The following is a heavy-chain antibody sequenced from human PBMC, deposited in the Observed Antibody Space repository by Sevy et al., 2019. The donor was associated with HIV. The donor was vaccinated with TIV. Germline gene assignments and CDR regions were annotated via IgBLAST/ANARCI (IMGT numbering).Heavy chain of an antibody. J-gene: IGHJ4*02. CDR1: GFTFTSYG. CDR3: AKDSTFVSLYYNSRGYGALRSYFDS. CDR2: IRDDGSIK. D-gene: IGHD3-22*01. Sequence: GGSLRLSCAASGFTFTSYGMHWVRQAPGKGLEWVAFIRDDGSIKSYAESVKGRVTFSRDNSKNMVYLEMDSLIGEDTAVYYCAKDSTFVSLYYNSRGYGALRSYFDSWGQGALVTVSS. V-gene: IGHV3-30*02.